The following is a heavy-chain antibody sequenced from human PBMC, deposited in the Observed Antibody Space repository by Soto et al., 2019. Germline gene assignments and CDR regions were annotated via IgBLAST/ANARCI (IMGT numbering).Heavy chain of an antibody. Sequence: QVQLQESGPGLVKPSGTLSLTCAVSGGSISSSYWWSWVRQPAGKGLEWIGEIYHSGSTNYNTSLKSRVTISVDKSQNQFSLKVTSVTAADTAGYYCARVSGYYYYGMDVWGQGSTFTVSS. CDR3: ARVSGYYYYGMDV. CDR2: IYHSGST. CDR1: GGSISSSYW. V-gene: IGHV4-4*02. J-gene: IGHJ6*02.